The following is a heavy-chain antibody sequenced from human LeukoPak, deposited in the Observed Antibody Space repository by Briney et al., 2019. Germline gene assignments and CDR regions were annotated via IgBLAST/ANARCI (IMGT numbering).Heavy chain of an antibody. D-gene: IGHD2-15*01. CDR3: ARGPRFGYCSGGSCSTGREFDY. J-gene: IGHJ4*02. CDR1: GGSISSYY. Sequence: SETLSLTCTVSGGSISSYYWSWIRQPPGKGLEWIGYVYYSGITNYNPSLKSRATISVDTSKNQFSLKLSSVTAADTAVYYCARGPRFGYCSGGSCSTGREFDYWGQGTLVTVSS. V-gene: IGHV4-59*01. CDR2: VYYSGIT.